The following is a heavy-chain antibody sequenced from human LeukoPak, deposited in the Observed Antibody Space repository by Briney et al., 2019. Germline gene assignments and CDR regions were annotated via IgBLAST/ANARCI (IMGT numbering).Heavy chain of an antibody. CDR3: ARGRMVTIFGVVIPKAYYFDY. J-gene: IGHJ4*02. CDR1: GYTFTSYG. Sequence: ASVKVSCKASGYTFTSYGISWVRQAPGQGLEWMGWISAYNGNTNYAQKLQGRVTMTTDTSTSTAYMELRSLRSDDTAVYYCARGRMVTIFGVVIPKAYYFDYWGQGTLVTVSS. V-gene: IGHV1-18*01. D-gene: IGHD3-3*01. CDR2: ISAYNGNT.